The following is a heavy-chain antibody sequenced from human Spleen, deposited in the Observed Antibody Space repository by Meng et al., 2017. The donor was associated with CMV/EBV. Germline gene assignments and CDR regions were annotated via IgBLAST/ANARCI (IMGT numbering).Heavy chain of an antibody. D-gene: IGHD3-22*01. CDR1: GFTYSRYG. Sequence: GGSLRLSCAVSGFTYSRYGMHWVRQAPGKGLEWVAFIRYDGTNKYYANSVRGRFTISRDNSKNTLWLQMSSLRAEDTAVYYCAKDAFFYDGNNYPLFDYWGRGTLVTVSS. V-gene: IGHV3-30*02. J-gene: IGHJ4*02. CDR2: IRYDGTNK. CDR3: AKDAFFYDGNNYPLFDY.